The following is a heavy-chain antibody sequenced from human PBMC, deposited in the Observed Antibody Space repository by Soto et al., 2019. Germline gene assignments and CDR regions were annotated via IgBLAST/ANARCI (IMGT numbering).Heavy chain of an antibody. CDR3: ARFVRYCSGNTCYTRADV. V-gene: IGHV4-61*01. J-gene: IGHJ6*02. Sequence: SETLSLTCTVSGGSVSSDTHYWSWIRQPPGKRLEWMGFIYSSGSTNYNPSLKSRVTMSVDTSKNQFSLKLRSVIVADTAVYHCARFVRYCSGNTCYTRADVWGQGTTVTVSS. D-gene: IGHD2-2*02. CDR2: IYSSGST. CDR1: GGSVSSDTHY.